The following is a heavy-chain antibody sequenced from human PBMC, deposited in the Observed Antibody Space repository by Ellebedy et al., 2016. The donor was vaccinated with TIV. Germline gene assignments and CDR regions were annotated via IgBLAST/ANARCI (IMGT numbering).Heavy chain of an antibody. J-gene: IGHJ4*02. D-gene: IGHD2-8*01. V-gene: IGHV3-13*01. Sequence: GESLKISCAASGFTFSSYDMHWVRRATGKGLEWVSAIGTAGDTYYPGSVKGRFTISRENAKNSLYLQMNSLRAEDTAVYYCARVTNGAFDYWGQGTLVTVSS. CDR3: ARVTNGAFDY. CDR1: GFTFSSYD. CDR2: IGTAGDT.